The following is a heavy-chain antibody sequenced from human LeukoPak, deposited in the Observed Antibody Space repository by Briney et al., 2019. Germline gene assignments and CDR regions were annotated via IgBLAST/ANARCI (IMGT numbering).Heavy chain of an antibody. J-gene: IGHJ4*02. CDR3: TTVLSSNRYNLCDY. V-gene: IGHV3-66*01. Sequence: TGGSLRLSCAASGFTVTTNYMTWVRQAPGKGLEWVSIIYSGGYTDYADSVKGRFTISRDNSKNTLDLQMNSLRAEDTAVYYCTTVLSSNRYNLCDYWGQGTLVTVSS. D-gene: IGHD6-13*01. CDR2: IYSGGYT. CDR1: GFTVTTNY.